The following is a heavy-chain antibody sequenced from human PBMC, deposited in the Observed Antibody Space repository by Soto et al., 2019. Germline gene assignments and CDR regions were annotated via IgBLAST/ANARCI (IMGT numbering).Heavy chain of an antibody. Sequence: EVQLVQSGAEVKKPGAAVKISCKVSGYTFTDYFIHWVRQTPGKGLEWLGVVDPEDDDTIYSEKFQGRLTITADTSTHTAYMDLSSLRSEDTPEYFCATTAYSGNINYVDYWGQGSLVTVSS. D-gene: IGHD1-26*01. V-gene: IGHV1-69-2*01. CDR3: ATTAYSGNINYVDY. CDR1: GYTFTDYF. CDR2: VDPEDDDT. J-gene: IGHJ4*02.